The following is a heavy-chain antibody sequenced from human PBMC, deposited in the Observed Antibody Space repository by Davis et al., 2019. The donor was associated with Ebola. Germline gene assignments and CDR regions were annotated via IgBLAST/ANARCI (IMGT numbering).Heavy chain of an antibody. D-gene: IGHD6-19*01. Sequence: GESLKISCAASGFTFSSYGMHWVRQAPGKGLEWVAVISYDGSNKYYADSVKGRFTISRDNSKNTLYLQMNSLRAEDTAVYYCARAGGYSSGWGDYWGQGTLVTVSS. J-gene: IGHJ4*02. CDR1: GFTFSSYG. CDR3: ARAGGYSSGWGDY. CDR2: ISYDGSNK. V-gene: IGHV3-30*03.